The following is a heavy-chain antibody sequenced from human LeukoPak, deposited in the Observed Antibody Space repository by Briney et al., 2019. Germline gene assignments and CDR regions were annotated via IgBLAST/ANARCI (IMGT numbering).Heavy chain of an antibody. CDR2: IYHSGST. D-gene: IGHD3-22*01. V-gene: IGHV4-4*02. CDR3: ARVWQWFEYDY. CDR1: GGSISSSNW. Sequence: SETLSLTCAVSGGSISSSNWWSWVRQPPGKGLEWIGEIYHSGSTNYNPSLKSRVTISVDTSKNQFSLKLSSVTAADTAVYYCARVWQWFEYDYWGQGTLVTVSS. J-gene: IGHJ4*02.